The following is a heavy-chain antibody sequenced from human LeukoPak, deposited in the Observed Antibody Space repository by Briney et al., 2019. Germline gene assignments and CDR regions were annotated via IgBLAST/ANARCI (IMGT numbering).Heavy chain of an antibody. CDR1: EFTLTTFA. V-gene: IGHV3-30*18. CDR3: AKDSGCSSIRCSSNWFDP. J-gene: IGHJ5*02. D-gene: IGHD2-2*01. Sequence: GRSRRPSCAPVEFTLTTFATAWVGRAPGKGLDWAALLSYVVNSQDYADPVKGRSTVSRDNSKNTMYLQMNSLTAEDTAVYYCAKDSGCSSIRCSSNWFDPWGQGTLVTVSS. CDR2: LSYVVNSQ.